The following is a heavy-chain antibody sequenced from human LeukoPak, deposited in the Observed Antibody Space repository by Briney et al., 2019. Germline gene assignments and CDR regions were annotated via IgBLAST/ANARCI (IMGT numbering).Heavy chain of an antibody. CDR3: ARGRRKLGDYFDY. V-gene: IGHV1-69*05. J-gene: IGHJ4*02. CDR1: GGTFSSYA. CDR2: IIPIFGTA. D-gene: IGHD7-27*01. Sequence: SVKVSCKASGGTFSSYAISWVRQAPGQGLEWMGGIIPIFGTANYAQKFQGRVTITTDESTSTAYMELSSQRSEDTAVYYCARGRRKLGDYFDYWGQGTLVTVSS.